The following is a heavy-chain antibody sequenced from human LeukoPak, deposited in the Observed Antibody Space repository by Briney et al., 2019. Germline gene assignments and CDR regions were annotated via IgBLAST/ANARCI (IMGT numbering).Heavy chain of an antibody. Sequence: GSLRLSCAASGFTFSSYSMNWVRQAPGKGLEWVSSISSSSSYIYYADSVKGRFTISRDNAKNSLYLQMNSLRAEDTAVYYCASYYDSSGYEPYYYYGMDVWGQGTTVTVSS. V-gene: IGHV3-21*01. CDR2: ISSSSSYI. J-gene: IGHJ6*02. CDR3: ASYYDSSGYEPYYYYGMDV. CDR1: GFTFSSYS. D-gene: IGHD3-22*01.